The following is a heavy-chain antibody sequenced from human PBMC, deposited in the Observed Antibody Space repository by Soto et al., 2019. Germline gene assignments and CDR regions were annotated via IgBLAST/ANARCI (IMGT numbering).Heavy chain of an antibody. V-gene: IGHV3-30*04. D-gene: IGHD5-12*01. CDR2: ISYDGSNK. CDR1: GFTFSSYA. Sequence: GGSLILSCAASGFTFSSYAMHWVRQAPGKGLEWVAVISYDGSNKYYADSVKGRFTISRDNSKNTLYLQMNSLRAEDTAVYYCARDRELTYSGYDYYYYGMDVWGQGTTVTVSS. J-gene: IGHJ6*02. CDR3: ARDRELTYSGYDYYYYGMDV.